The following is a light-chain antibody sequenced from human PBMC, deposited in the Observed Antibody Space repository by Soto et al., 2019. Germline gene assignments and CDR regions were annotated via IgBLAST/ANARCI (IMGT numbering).Light chain of an antibody. CDR1: QTISSY. V-gene: IGKV1-39*01. Sequence: DIQMTQSPSSLSASVGDRVTITCRASQTISSYLNWYQQKPGKAPKLLIYAASILQNGVPSRFSGSGSGTDFTLTISSLHPEDFASYYCPKSHSIPYTVGQGTKLEIK. CDR2: AAS. CDR3: PKSHSIPYT. J-gene: IGKJ2*01.